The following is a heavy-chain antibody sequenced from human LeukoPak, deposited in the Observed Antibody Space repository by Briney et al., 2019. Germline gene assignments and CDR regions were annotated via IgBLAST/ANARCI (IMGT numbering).Heavy chain of an antibody. D-gene: IGHD3-10*02. V-gene: IGHV3-30*18. CDR3: AELGITMIGGV. J-gene: IGHJ6*04. CDR2: IPHDGSRQ. Sequence: GQSLRLSCGASGFSFSTYGMHWVRQAPGKGLEWVSVIPHDGSRQYYADSVKGRFTISRDNAKNSLYLQMNSLRAEDTAVYYCAELGITMIGGVWGKGTTVTISS. CDR1: GFSFSTYG.